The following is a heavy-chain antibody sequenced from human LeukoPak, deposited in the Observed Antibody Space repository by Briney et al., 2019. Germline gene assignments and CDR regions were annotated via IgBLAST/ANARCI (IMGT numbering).Heavy chain of an antibody. Sequence: GASVKVSCKASGYTFTGYYMHWVRQAPGQGLEWMGWINPNSGGTNYAQKFQGRVTMTRDTSISTAYMELSRLRSDDTAVYYCAKRVSGGPSGNWFDPWGQGTLVTVSS. D-gene: IGHD2-15*01. CDR2: INPNSGGT. CDR3: AKRVSGGPSGNWFDP. J-gene: IGHJ5*02. V-gene: IGHV1-2*02. CDR1: GYTFTGYY.